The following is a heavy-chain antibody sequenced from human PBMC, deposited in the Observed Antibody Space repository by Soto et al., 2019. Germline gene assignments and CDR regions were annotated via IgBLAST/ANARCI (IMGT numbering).Heavy chain of an antibody. Sequence: SVKVSCKASGGTFSSYAISWVRQAPGQGLEWMGGIIPIFGTANYAQKFQGRVTITADESTSTAYMELSSLRSEDTAVYYCARDYYGSGNPSHYYGMDVWGQGTTVTVSS. D-gene: IGHD3-10*01. CDR2: IIPIFGTA. J-gene: IGHJ6*02. CDR1: GGTFSSYA. V-gene: IGHV1-69*13. CDR3: ARDYYGSGNPSHYYGMDV.